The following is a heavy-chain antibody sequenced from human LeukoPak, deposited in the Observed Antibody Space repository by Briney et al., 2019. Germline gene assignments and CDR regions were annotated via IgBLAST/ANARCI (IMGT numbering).Heavy chain of an antibody. CDR3: ARAGRITIFGVVIIGNNWFDP. CDR2: MNPNSGNT. V-gene: IGHV1-8*03. J-gene: IGHJ5*02. CDR1: GYTFTSYD. D-gene: IGHD3-3*01. Sequence: ASVKISCKASGYTFTSYDINWVRQATGQGLEWMGWMNPNSGNTGYAQKFQGRVTITRNPSISTAYMELSSLRSEDTAVYYCARAGRITIFGVVIIGNNWFDPWGQGTLVTVS.